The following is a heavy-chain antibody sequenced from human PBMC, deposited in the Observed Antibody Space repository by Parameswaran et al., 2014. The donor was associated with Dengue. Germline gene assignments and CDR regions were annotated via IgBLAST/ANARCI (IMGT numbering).Heavy chain of an antibody. CDR1: GYAFTTYG. CDR2: ISAYDGNT. D-gene: IGHD3-10*01. CDR3: ARVNRAEVTYFHH. V-gene: IGHV1-18*01. Sequence: PGASVKVSCKASGYAFTTYGISWLRQAPGQGLEWMGWISAYDGNTDYAQNLQGRVTMTTDTSTTTAYMELRSLRSDDTAVYYCARVNRAEVTYFHHWGQGTLVTVSS. J-gene: IGHJ1*01.